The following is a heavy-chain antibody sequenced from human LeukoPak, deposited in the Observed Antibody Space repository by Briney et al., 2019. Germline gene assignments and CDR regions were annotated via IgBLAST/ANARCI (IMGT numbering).Heavy chain of an antibody. Sequence: SETLSLTCTVSGGSISSSSYYWGWIRQPPGKGLEWIGEINHSGSTNYNPSLKSRVTMSVDTSKNQFSLKLSSVTAADTAVYYCARDQGYCSSTSCAPGYYYGMDVWGQGTTVTVSS. CDR2: INHSGST. D-gene: IGHD2-2*01. CDR3: ARDQGYCSSTSCAPGYYYGMDV. J-gene: IGHJ6*02. V-gene: IGHV4-39*07. CDR1: GGSISSSSYY.